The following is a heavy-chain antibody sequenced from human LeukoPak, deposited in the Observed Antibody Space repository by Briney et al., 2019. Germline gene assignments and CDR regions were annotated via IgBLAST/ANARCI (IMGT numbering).Heavy chain of an antibody. D-gene: IGHD4-17*01. CDR1: GFTFSDHY. V-gene: IGHV3-11*01. Sequence: GGSLRLSCAASGFTFSDHYMSWIRQAPGKGLEWVSYISSSGSTIYYADSVKGRFTISRDNAKNSLYLQMNSLRAEDTAVYYCARDNGDYELINFDYWGQGTLVTVSS. CDR3: ARDNGDYELINFDY. CDR2: ISSSGSTI. J-gene: IGHJ4*02.